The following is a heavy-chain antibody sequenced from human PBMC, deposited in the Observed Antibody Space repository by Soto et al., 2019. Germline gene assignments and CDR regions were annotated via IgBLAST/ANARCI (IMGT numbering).Heavy chain of an antibody. J-gene: IGHJ4*02. CDR1: GGSISSGGHS. V-gene: IGHV4-30-2*01. D-gene: IGHD6-19*01. Sequence: QLQLQESGSGLVKPSQTLSLTCAVSGGSISSGGHSWSWIRQPPGKGLEWIGYISHSGSTYYNPSLKCRVTISVDRSKNQFSLKLSSVTAADTAVYYCARGGLLPDYWGQGTLVTVSS. CDR2: ISHSGST. CDR3: ARGGLLPDY.